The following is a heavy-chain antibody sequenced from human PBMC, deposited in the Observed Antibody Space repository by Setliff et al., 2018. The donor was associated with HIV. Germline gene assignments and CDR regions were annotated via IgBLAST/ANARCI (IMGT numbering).Heavy chain of an antibody. Sequence: PGGSLRLSCAASGFTLSNYWMHWVRQTPGRGLEWVSYIEGDGTTTNYADFVRGRFTISRDNAKNTLFLQMNSLRADDTAVYYCVRVVVIMGTGPHLDYWGQGALVTVSS. CDR3: VRVVVIMGTGPHLDY. CDR2: IEGDGTTT. CDR1: GFTLSNYW. V-gene: IGHV3-74*01. J-gene: IGHJ4*02. D-gene: IGHD3-22*01.